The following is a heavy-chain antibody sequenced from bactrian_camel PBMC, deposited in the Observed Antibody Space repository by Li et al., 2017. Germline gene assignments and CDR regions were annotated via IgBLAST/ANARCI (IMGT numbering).Heavy chain of an antibody. CDR1: GFTFSTYW. Sequence: HVQLVESGGGLVQPGGSLALSCSTSGFTFSTYWMYWVRQAPGKGLECVSTINENSDTTGYPDSVKGRFTISRDNAMNTVYYQMNSLKPEDTAVYYCVKDYATAGPDFGYWGQGTQVTVS. J-gene: IGHJ6*01. CDR2: INENSDTT. CDR3: VKDYATAGPDFGY. D-gene: IGHD6*01. V-gene: IGHV3S1*01.